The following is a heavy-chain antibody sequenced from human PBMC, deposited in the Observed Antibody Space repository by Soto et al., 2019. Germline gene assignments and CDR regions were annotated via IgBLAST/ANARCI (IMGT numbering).Heavy chain of an antibody. CDR2: IIPILGIA. D-gene: IGHD5-12*01. V-gene: IGHV1-69*08. J-gene: IGHJ3*01. CDR1: GGTFSSYT. CDR3: ARDLYSGYDIRGDAFDL. Sequence: QVQLVQSGAEVKKPGSSVKVSCKASGGTFSSYTISWVRQAPGQGLEWMGRIIPILGIANYAQKFQGRVTITAYKSTSKAYMELSSPRSYYAAVYYCARDLYSGYDIRGDAFDLWGQWTMVTVSS.